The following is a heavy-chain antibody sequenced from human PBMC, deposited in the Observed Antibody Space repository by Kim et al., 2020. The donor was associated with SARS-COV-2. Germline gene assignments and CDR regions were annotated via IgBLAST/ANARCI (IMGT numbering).Heavy chain of an antibody. D-gene: IGHD1-26*01. J-gene: IGHJ4*02. Sequence: YIYYADSLKGRFTISRDNAKNSLYLQMNSLRAEDTAVYYCARSSGTYSFDYWGQGTLVTVSS. CDR2: YI. V-gene: IGHV3-21*01. CDR3: ARSSGTYSFDY.